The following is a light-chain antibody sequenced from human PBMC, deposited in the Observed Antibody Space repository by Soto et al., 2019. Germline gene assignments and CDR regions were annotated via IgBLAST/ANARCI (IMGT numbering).Light chain of an antibody. Sequence: DIQRTQSPSTLSGSVGDRVTITCRASHTISSCFAWYQQEAGKAPTLLIYKASTLKSGVPSRFSGSGSGTEFTLTISSLLPDDFATYYCQHYNSYSEAFGQGTKV. CDR2: KAS. CDR1: HTISSC. V-gene: IGKV1-5*03. J-gene: IGKJ1*01. CDR3: QHYNSYSEA.